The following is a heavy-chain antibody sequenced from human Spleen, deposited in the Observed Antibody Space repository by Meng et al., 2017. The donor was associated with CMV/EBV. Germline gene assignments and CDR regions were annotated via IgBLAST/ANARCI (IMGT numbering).Heavy chain of an antibody. V-gene: IGHV4-30-4*08. D-gene: IGHD3-10*01. CDR2: IFYSGST. CDR3: ARGLGNNWFDP. CDR1: GGSISSADYY. Sequence: GGSISSADYYWSWIRQPPGKGLEWIGYIFYSGSTYYNPFFKSRLTISIDTSKNHFSLMLSSVTAADTAMYYCARGLGNNWFDPWGQGTLVTVSS. J-gene: IGHJ5*02.